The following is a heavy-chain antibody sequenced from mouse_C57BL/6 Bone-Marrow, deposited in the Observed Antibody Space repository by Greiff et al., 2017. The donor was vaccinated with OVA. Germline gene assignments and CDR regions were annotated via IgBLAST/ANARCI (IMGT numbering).Heavy chain of an antibody. V-gene: IGHV1-64*01. D-gene: IGHD2-3*01. J-gene: IGHJ4*01. Sequence: QVQLQQPGAELVKPGASVKLSCKASGYTFTSYWMHWVKQRPGQGLEWIGMIHPNSGSTNYNEKFKSKATLTVDKSSSTAYMQLSSLTSEDSAGYYCARDGYYDAMDYWGQGTSVTVSS. CDR3: ARDGYYDAMDY. CDR1: GYTFTSYW. CDR2: IHPNSGST.